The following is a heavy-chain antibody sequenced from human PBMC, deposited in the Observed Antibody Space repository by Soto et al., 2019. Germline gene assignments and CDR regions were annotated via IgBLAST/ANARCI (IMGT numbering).Heavy chain of an antibody. CDR2: TCYRSTRWYN. D-gene: IGHD1-7*01. Sequence: SQTLSLTCAISGDSVSSNSAAWNWIRQSPSRGLEWLGRTCYRSTRWYNDYAVSVKSRIAVNPDTSKNQFSLHLNSVTPEDTAVYYFAGTTSLHWYFMDVCDQGTTVPVYS. V-gene: IGHV6-1*01. CDR3: AGTTSLHWYFMDV. J-gene: IGHJ6*03. CDR1: GDSVSSNSAA.